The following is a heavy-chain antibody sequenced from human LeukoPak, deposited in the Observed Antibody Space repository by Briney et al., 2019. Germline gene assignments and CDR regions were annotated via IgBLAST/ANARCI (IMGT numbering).Heavy chain of an antibody. CDR2: MNPNSGDR. CDR3: ARKASGSTPSDY. CDR1: GYSFTNYD. J-gene: IGHJ4*02. V-gene: IGHV1-8*03. Sequence: ASVKVSCKASGYSFTNYDINWVRQATGQGLEWMGWMNPNSGDRGYAQKFQGRVTITRNTSISTAYMELSSLRSEDTAVYYCARKASGSTPSDYWGQGTLVTVSS. D-gene: IGHD3-3*01.